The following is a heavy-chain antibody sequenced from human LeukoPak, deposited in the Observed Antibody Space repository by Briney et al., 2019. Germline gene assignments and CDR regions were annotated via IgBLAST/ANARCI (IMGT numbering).Heavy chain of an antibody. CDR2: IRSDGSDT. J-gene: IGHJ4*02. Sequence: HPGGSLRLSCAASGFTFSSYAMSWVRQAPGEGLVWVSRIRSDGSDTRYAESVKGRFTISRDNAKNTLYLQMNSLRAEDTAVYYCARDWFHAIDYWGQGTLVTVSS. V-gene: IGHV3-74*01. D-gene: IGHD2/OR15-2a*01. CDR3: ARDWFHAIDY. CDR1: GFTFSSYA.